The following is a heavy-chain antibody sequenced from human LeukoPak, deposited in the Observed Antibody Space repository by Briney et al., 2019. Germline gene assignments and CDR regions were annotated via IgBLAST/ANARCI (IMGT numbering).Heavy chain of an antibody. D-gene: IGHD6-13*01. CDR2: IYHSGST. CDR3: ARGGHQVVPY. V-gene: IGHV4-30-2*01. J-gene: IGHJ4*02. Sequence: SETLSLTCTVSGGSISSGGYYWSWIRQPPGKGLEWIGYIYHSGSTYYNPSLKSRVTISVDRSKNQFSLKLSSVTAAGTAVYYCARGGHQVVPYWGQGALVTVSS. CDR1: GGSISSGGYY.